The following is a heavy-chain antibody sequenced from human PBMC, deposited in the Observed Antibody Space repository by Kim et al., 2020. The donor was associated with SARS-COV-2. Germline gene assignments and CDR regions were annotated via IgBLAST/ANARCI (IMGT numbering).Heavy chain of an antibody. D-gene: IGHD2-15*01. CDR3: ARDRLVVAATRVYYYGMDV. J-gene: IGHJ6*02. CDR2: ISAYNGNT. V-gene: IGHV1-18*01. Sequence: ASVKVSCKASGYTFTSYGISWVRQAPGQGLEWMGWISAYNGNTNYAQKLQGRVTMTTDTSTSTAYMELRSLRSDDTAVYYCARDRLVVAATRVYYYGMDVWGQGTTVTVSS. CDR1: GYTFTSYG.